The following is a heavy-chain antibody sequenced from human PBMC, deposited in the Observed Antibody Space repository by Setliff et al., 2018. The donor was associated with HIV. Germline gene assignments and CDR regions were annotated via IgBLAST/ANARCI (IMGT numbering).Heavy chain of an antibody. Sequence: GGSLRLSCAASGFTFSSYEMNWVRQAPGKGLEWLSFISSTSQTIYYADSVKGRFTVSRDNAKNSLYLQMNSLRAEDTAVYYCARPLLRTNPVYGILGNWFDSWGRGTLVTVSS. CDR3: ARPLLRTNPVYGILGNWFDS. J-gene: IGHJ5*01. D-gene: IGHD2-8*01. V-gene: IGHV3-48*03. CDR1: GFTFSSYE. CDR2: ISSTSQTI.